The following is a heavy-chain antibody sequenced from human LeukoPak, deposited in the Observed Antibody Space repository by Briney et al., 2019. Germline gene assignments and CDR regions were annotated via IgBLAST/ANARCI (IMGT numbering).Heavy chain of an antibody. CDR1: GXSLSGHY. Sequence: SETLSLICSVSGXSLSGHYRSWFRQPPGKGLESIGYFYYSGSTNYHPSLKSRVTISVDTSKNQFSLKVNSVTSADTAVYYCARGEGERYYVNFFDYWGHGNFVTVSS. CDR2: FYYSGST. V-gene: IGHV4-59*11. CDR3: ARGEGERYYVNFFDY. J-gene: IGHJ4*01. D-gene: IGHD1-26*01.